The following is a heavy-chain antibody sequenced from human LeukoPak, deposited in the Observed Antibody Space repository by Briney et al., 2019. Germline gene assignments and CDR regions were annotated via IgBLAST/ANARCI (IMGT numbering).Heavy chain of an antibody. CDR3: ARAHVDIVLMVYAVYYYMDV. D-gene: IGHD2-8*01. CDR1: GYTFTSYG. Sequence: GASVKVSCKASGYTFTSYGISWVRQAPGQGLEWMGWISAYNGNTNYAQKLQGRVTMTTDTSTSTAYMELRSLRSDDTAVYYCARAHVDIVLMVYAVYYYMDVWGKGTTVTVPS. CDR2: ISAYNGNT. J-gene: IGHJ6*03. V-gene: IGHV1-18*01.